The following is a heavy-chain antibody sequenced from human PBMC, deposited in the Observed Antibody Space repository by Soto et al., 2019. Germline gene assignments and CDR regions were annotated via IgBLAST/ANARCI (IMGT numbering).Heavy chain of an antibody. J-gene: IGHJ4*02. CDR3: ATVELLWYQRNPSSPLRK. V-gene: IGHV1-69*08. D-gene: IGHD3-10*01. Sequence: SVKVSCKASGGSFISYSFTWVRQAPGQGLEWMGRIIPIQGKTNYAQKFQDRVTMTEDTSTNTAYMELSSLRSEDTAVYYCATVELLWYQRNPSSPLRKWGQGTLVTVSS. CDR2: IIPIQGKT. CDR1: GGSFISYS.